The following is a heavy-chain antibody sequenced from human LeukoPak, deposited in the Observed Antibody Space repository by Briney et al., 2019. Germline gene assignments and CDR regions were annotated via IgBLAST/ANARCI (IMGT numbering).Heavy chain of an antibody. CDR2: VYRSGST. J-gene: IGHJ4*02. D-gene: IGHD6-19*01. CDR1: GDSISSSSNY. V-gene: IGHV4-39*01. CDR3: ARRGTSRWVYYFDF. Sequence: SETLSLTCDVSGDSISSSSNYWGWVRHLPGKGLEWIGSVYRSGSTYYNPSLKSGVTISVDTSKNQFTLNLTSVTAADTAVYHCARRGTSRWVYYFDFWGPGSLLTVSS.